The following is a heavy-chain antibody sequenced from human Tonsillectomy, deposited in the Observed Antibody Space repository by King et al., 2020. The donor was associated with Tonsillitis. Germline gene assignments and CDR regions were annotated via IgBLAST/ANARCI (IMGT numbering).Heavy chain of an antibody. J-gene: IGHJ3*02. Sequence: VRLVESGGGVVQPGRSLRLSCAASGFTFSSYAMHWVRQAPGKGLEWVAVISYDGSNKYYADSVKGRFTISRDNSKNTLYLQMNSLRAEDTAVYYCARDGILAFDIWGQGTMVTVSS. CDR3: ARDGILAFDI. V-gene: IGHV3-30-3*01. CDR2: ISYDGSNK. D-gene: IGHD1-14*01. CDR1: GFTFSSYA.